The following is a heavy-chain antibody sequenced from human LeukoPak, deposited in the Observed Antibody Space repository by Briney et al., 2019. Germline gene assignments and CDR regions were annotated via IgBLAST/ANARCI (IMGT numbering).Heavy chain of an antibody. CDR1: GFTSSSYS. J-gene: IGHJ4*02. CDR2: ISSSSSYI. Sequence: PGGSLRLSCAASGFTSSSYSMNWVRQAPGKGLEWVSSISSSSSYIYYADSVKGRFTISRDNAKNSLYLQMNSLRAEDTAVYYCARDAYCGGDCCSPVKHLDYWGQGTLVTVSS. D-gene: IGHD2-21*02. V-gene: IGHV3-21*01. CDR3: ARDAYCGGDCCSPVKHLDY.